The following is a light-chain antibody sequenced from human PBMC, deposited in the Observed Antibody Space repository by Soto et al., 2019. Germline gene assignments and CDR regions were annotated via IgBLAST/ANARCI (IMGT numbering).Light chain of an antibody. Sequence: IQLTQSPSSLSASVGDRVTVTCRASEDITNYLAWYQQKAGKAPKLLIYDASTLHSGVPSRFSGSGSGTDFTLTISSLQPEDVATYYCQQLTRYPSTFGGGTKVEIK. CDR2: DAS. J-gene: IGKJ4*01. CDR1: EDITNY. CDR3: QQLTRYPST. V-gene: IGKV1-9*01.